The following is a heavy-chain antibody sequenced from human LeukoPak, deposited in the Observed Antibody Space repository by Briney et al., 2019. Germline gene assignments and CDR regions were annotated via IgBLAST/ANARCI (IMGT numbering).Heavy chain of an antibody. CDR1: GFTFSSYS. V-gene: IGHV3-21*01. CDR2: ISSSSSYI. J-gene: IGHJ4*02. CDR3: ARDRIYDILTGYSRAFDY. Sequence: GGSLRLSCAASGFTFSSYSMNWVRQAPGKGLEWVSSISSSSSYIYYADSVKGRFTISRDNAKNSLYLQMNSLGAEDTAVYYCARDRIYDILTGYSRAFDYWGQGTLVTVSS. D-gene: IGHD3-9*01.